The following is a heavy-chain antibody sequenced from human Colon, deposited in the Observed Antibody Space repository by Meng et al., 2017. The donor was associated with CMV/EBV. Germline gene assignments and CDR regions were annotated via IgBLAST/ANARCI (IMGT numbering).Heavy chain of an antibody. CDR2: IFYGDKI. CDR3: ARHKRDWLSSIDH. V-gene: IGHV4-39*01. CDR1: GDSVNSGGHY. D-gene: IGHD3-9*01. Sequence: SETLSLTCAVSGDSVNSGGHYWGWIRQSPGKGLEWIASIFYGDKIHQNPSLKGRVSIDVDTSTNQFSLNLTSVTAVDTAMYFCARHKRDWLSSIDHWGQGTLVTVSS. J-gene: IGHJ4*02.